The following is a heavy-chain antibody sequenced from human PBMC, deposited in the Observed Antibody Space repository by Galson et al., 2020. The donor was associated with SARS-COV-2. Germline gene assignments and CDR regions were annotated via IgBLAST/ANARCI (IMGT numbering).Heavy chain of an antibody. V-gene: IGHV5-51*01. Sequence: KIGESLKISCKGSGYTFSNYWIGWVRQMPGKGLEWMGIIYPGDSDTRYSPSFQGQVTISADKSISTAYLQWSSLKASDTAMYFCARRSGAAAPFDDWGQGTLVTVSS. CDR3: ARRSGAAAPFDD. CDR1: GYTFSNYW. D-gene: IGHD6-13*01. J-gene: IGHJ4*02. CDR2: IYPGDSDT.